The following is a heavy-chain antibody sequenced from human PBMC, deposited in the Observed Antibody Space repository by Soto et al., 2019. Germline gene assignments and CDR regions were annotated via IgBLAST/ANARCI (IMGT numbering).Heavy chain of an antibody. D-gene: IGHD6-6*01. CDR3: ARDPSLSSSSYLSYYYGMDV. CDR1: GFTFGTYE. CDR2: ISRSRSTI. Sequence: EVQLVESGGGLVQPGGSLRLSCAASGFTFGTYEMNWVRQAPGKGLEWVSYISRSRSTIYYADSVKGRFTISRDNAKNSMYLQLNSLTAEDTGVYYCARDPSLSSSSYLSYYYGMDVWGQGTTVTVS. V-gene: IGHV3-48*03. J-gene: IGHJ6*02.